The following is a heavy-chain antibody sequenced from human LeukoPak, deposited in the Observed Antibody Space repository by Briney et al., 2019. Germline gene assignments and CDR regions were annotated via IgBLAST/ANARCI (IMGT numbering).Heavy chain of an antibody. CDR1: GYSFTSYW. CDR2: IYPGDSDT. V-gene: IGHV5-51*01. J-gene: IGHJ5*02. Sequence: AESLLLLCKGSGYSFTSYWIGWVRQMPGKGLGWMGIIYPGDSDTRYSPSFQGQVTISADKSISTAYLQWSSLKASDTAMYYCARLRRVYAMESWFDPWGQGTVITVSS. CDR3: ARLRRVYAMESWFDP. D-gene: IGHD2-8*01.